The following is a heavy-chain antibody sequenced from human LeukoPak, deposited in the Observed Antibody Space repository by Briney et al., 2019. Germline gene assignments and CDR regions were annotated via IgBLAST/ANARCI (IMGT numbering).Heavy chain of an antibody. CDR2: INHSGST. J-gene: IGHJ4*02. V-gene: IGHV4-34*01. D-gene: IGHD3-22*01. CDR3: ALGGYYDSSGYPSYFDY. CDR1: GGSFSGYY. Sequence: SETLSLTCAVYGGSFSGYYWSWIRQPPGKGLEWIGEINHSGSTNYNPSLKSRVTISVDTSKNQFSLKLSSVTAADTAVYYCALGGYYDSSGYPSYFDYWGQGTLVTVSS.